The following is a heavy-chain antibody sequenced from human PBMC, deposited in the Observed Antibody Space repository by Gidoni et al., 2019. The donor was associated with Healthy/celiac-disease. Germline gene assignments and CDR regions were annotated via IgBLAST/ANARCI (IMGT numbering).Heavy chain of an antibody. J-gene: IGHJ3*02. CDR2: IYYSGST. V-gene: IGHV4-59*01. CDR3: ARVIAAAGIKGPDAFDI. D-gene: IGHD6-13*01. Sequence: EPPGKGLEWIGYIYYSGSTNYNPSLKSRVTISVDTSKNQFSLKLSSVTAADTAVYYCARVIAAAGIKGPDAFDIWGQGTMVTVSS.